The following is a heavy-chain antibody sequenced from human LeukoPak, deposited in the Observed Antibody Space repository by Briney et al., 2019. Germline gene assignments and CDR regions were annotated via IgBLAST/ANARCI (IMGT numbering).Heavy chain of an antibody. V-gene: IGHV4-31*03. CDR1: GGSISSGGYY. Sequence: PSQTLSLTCTVSGGSISSGGYYWSWIRQHPGKGLEWIGYIYYSGSTYYNPSLKSRVTISVDTSKNQFSLKLSSVTAADTAVYYCARGRDSSGYYVYYFDYWGQGTLVTVSS. D-gene: IGHD3-22*01. CDR2: IYYSGST. J-gene: IGHJ4*02. CDR3: ARGRDSSGYYVYYFDY.